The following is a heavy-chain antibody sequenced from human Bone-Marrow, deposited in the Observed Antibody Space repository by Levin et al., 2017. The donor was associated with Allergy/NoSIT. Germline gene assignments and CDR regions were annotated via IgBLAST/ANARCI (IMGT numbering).Heavy chain of an antibody. CDR2: FTSGGAT. V-gene: IGHV3-23*01. CDR1: GFTFSSYG. CDR3: ARCTVYGTGWCNCFDP. Sequence: ETLSLTCAASGFTFSSYGMSWVRHTPGKGLEWVSTFTSGGATYYPDSVRGRFSISRDNSKNTLYLEMHSLRAEDTAVYFCARCTVYGTGWCNCFDPWGQGTLVTASS. D-gene: IGHD6-19*01. J-gene: IGHJ5*02.